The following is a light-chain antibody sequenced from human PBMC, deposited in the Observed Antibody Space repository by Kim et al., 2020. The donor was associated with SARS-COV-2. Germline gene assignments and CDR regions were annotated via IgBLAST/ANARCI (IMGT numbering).Light chain of an antibody. J-gene: IGKJ4*01. CDR1: QSLLYSDGYNY. Sequence: DIVMTQSPLSLPVTPGEPASISCRSSQSLLYSDGYNYLDWYLQKPGQSPQLLISLGSNRASGVPDRFSGSGSGTDFTLKISRVEAEDVGVYYCMQTLQTPLTFGGGTKVDIK. CDR3: MQTLQTPLT. CDR2: LGS. V-gene: IGKV2-28*01.